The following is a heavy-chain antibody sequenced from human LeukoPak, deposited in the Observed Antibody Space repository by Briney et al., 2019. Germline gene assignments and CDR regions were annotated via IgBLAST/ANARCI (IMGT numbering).Heavy chain of an antibody. CDR2: INHSGST. V-gene: IGHV4-34*01. D-gene: IGHD6-13*01. Sequence: PSETLPLTCAVYGGSFSGYYWSWIRQPPGKGLEWIGEINHSGSTNYNPSLKSRVTISVDTSKNQFSLKLSSVTAADTAVYYCARGQLLRQQLVSLHFDYWGQGTLVTVSS. CDR1: GGSFSGYY. CDR3: ARGQLLRQQLVSLHFDY. J-gene: IGHJ4*02.